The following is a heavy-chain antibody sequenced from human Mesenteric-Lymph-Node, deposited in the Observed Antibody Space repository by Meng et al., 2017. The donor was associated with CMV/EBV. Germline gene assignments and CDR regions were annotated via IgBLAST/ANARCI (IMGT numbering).Heavy chain of an antibody. Sequence: SGGSIRSSSYYWDLIRQPPGNGLEWIGSIYYSVGTYYNPSLKSRVPISVDTSKNQFSLKLSSVTAADTAVYYCARQDVGATGYFDYWGQGTLVTVSS. V-gene: IGHV4-39*01. D-gene: IGHD1-26*01. J-gene: IGHJ4*02. CDR1: GGSIRSSSYY. CDR3: ARQDVGATGYFDY. CDR2: IYYSVGT.